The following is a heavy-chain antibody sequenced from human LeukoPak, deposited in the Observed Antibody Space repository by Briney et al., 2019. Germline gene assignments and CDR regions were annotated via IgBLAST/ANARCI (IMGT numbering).Heavy chain of an antibody. CDR2: IYTSGST. CDR1: GGSISSGSYY. Sequence: PSETLSLTCTVSGGSISSGSYYWSWIRQPAGKGLEWIGCIYTSGSTNYNPSLKSQGTISVDTSKNQFSLKLSSVTAADTAVYYCATSGPYYYYYYMDVWGKGITVTVSS. D-gene: IGHD1-26*01. J-gene: IGHJ6*03. CDR3: ATSGPYYYYYYMDV. V-gene: IGHV4-61*02.